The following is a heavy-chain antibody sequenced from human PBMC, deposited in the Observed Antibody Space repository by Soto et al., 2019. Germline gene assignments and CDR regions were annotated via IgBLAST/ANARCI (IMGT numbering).Heavy chain of an antibody. J-gene: IGHJ4*02. CDR3: ARSIITIFGVVSFDY. CDR2: IYYSGST. D-gene: IGHD3-3*01. CDR1: GGTSRSSSYY. V-gene: IGHV4-39*01. Sequence: FEMICLSRTVAGGTSRSSSYYWGWNRKPPGKGLEWIGSIYYSGSTYYNPSLKSRVTISVDTSKNQFSLKLSSVTAADPAVYYCARSIITIFGVVSFDYWGPGTLVTVSP.